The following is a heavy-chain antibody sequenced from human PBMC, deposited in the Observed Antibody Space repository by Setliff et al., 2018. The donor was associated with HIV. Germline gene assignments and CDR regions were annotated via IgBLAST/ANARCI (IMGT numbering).Heavy chain of an antibody. D-gene: IGHD3-22*01. J-gene: IGHJ3*02. Sequence: GASVKVSCKASGGTFSSYAISWVRQAPGQGLEWMGRIIPIFGTANYAQKFQGRVTITADKSTSTAYMELSSLRSEDTAVYYCARAYFYDSSGYWYVFDIWGQGTMVTVSS. CDR3: ARAYFYDSSGYWYVFDI. CDR1: GGTFSSYA. V-gene: IGHV1-69*06. CDR2: IIPIFGTA.